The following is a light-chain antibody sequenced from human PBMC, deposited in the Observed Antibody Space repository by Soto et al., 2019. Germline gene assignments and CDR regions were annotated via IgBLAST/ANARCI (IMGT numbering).Light chain of an antibody. V-gene: IGKV3-15*01. CDR2: GAS. Sequence: EIVTTQSPATLSVSPGERATLSCRASESVSNNLAWYQQRPGQAPRLLMYGASTRATGVPARFSGSGSGTDFTFTISSLQSEDFAVYYCQQYNVWPPWTFGQGTKVDIK. J-gene: IGKJ1*01. CDR1: ESVSNN. CDR3: QQYNVWPPWT.